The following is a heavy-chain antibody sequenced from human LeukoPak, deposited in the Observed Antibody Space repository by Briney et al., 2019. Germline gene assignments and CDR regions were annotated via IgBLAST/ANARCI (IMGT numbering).Heavy chain of an antibody. J-gene: IGHJ2*01. D-gene: IGHD2-21*01. V-gene: IGHV3-30*03. CDR2: ISYDGSNK. CDR1: GFTFSTYG. CDR3: ARDAYFAL. Sequence: GRSLRLSCAASGFTFSTYGMHWVRQAPGKGLEWVAVISYDGSNKYYADSVKGRFTISRDNSKKTLYLQMSSLRAEDTAMYYCARDAYFALWGRGTLVTVSS.